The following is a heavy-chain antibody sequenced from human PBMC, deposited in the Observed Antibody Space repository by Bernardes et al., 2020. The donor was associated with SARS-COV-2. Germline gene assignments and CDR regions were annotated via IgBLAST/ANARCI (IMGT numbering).Heavy chain of an antibody. D-gene: IGHD3-10*01. Sequence: SETLSLTCTVSGGSISSGGYYWSWIRQHPGKGLEWIGYIYYSGSTYYNPSLKSRVTISVDTSKNQFSLKLSSVTAADTAVYYCAREVITMVRGVMVYYYGMDVWGQGTTVTVSS. CDR1: GGSISSGGYY. CDR3: AREVITMVRGVMVYYYGMDV. J-gene: IGHJ6*02. CDR2: IYYSGST. V-gene: IGHV4-31*03.